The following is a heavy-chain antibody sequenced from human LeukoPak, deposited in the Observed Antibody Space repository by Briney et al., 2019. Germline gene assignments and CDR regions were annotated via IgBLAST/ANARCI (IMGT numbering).Heavy chain of an antibody. D-gene: IGHD5-12*01. J-gene: IGHJ3*02. CDR1: GGSISSSSYY. CDR3: ARVPIYSGYVFDACDI. CDR2: IYYSGST. Sequence: SETLSLTCTVSGGSISSSSYYWGWIRQPPGKGLEWIGSIYYSGSTYYNPSLKSRVTISVDTSKNQFSLQLNSVTPEDTAVYYCARVPIYSGYVFDACDIWGQGTVVTVSS. V-gene: IGHV4-39*01.